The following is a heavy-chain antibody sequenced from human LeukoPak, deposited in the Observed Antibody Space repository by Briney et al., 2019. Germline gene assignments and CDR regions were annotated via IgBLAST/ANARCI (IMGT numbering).Heavy chain of an antibody. CDR1: GFTFSSYS. V-gene: IGHV3-21*01. CDR2: ISSSSYI. J-gene: IGHJ4*02. Sequence: GSLRLSCAASGFTFSSYSMNWVRRAPGKGLEWVSSISSSSYIYYADSVKGRFTISRDNAKNSLYLQMNSLRAEDTAVYYCARGRRQDYWGQGTLVTVSS. CDR3: ARGRRQDY.